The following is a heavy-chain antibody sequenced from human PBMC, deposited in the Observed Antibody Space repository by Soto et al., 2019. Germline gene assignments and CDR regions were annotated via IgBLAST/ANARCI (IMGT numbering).Heavy chain of an antibody. V-gene: IGHV4-31*03. D-gene: IGHD2-15*01. Sequence: QVQLQESGPGLVKPSQTLSLTCTVSGGSIINGDTYLNWIRQHPEKGLEWMGYINYRGTTNYNPALKSRSLISIDTSKNQFSLRLTSVKAADTAVYYCARDAPGVAPYWGQGTLVTVSS. J-gene: IGHJ4*02. CDR3: ARDAPGVAPY. CDR1: GGSIINGDTY. CDR2: INYRGTT.